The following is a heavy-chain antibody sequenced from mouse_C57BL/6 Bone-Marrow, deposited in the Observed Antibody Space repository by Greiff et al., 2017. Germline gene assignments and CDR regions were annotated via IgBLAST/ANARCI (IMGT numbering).Heavy chain of an antibody. J-gene: IGHJ3*01. CDR3: ARGSNYQAWFAY. CDR1: GYTFTDYS. CDR2: INPNNGGT. Sequence: EVQLQESGPELVKPGASVTIPCKASGYTFTDYSMDWVKQSPGKGLEWIGDINPNNGGTNYNQKFKGKATWTVDTSSSTAYMELRSLTSEDTAVYYCARGSNYQAWFAYWGQGTLVTVSA. V-gene: IGHV1-18*01. D-gene: IGHD2-5*01.